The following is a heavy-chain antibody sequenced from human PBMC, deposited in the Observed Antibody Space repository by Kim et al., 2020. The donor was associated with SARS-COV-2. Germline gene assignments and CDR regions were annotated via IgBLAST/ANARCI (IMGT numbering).Heavy chain of an antibody. CDR1: GFTFSSYA. J-gene: IGHJ4*02. Sequence: GGSLRLSCAASGFTFSSYAMSWVRQAPGKGLEWVSAISGSGGSTYYADSVKGRFTISRDNSKNTLYLQMNSLRAEDTAVYYCAKDLLRGYSYGGGGFDYWGQGTLVTVSS. V-gene: IGHV3-23*01. CDR3: AKDLLRGYSYGGGGFDY. D-gene: IGHD5-18*01. CDR2: ISGSGGST.